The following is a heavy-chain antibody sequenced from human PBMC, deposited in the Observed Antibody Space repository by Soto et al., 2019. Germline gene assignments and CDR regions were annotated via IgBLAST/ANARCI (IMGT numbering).Heavy chain of an antibody. CDR1: GGTFSSYA. Sequence: QVQLVQSGAEVKKPGSSVKVSCKASGGTFSSYAISWVRQAPGQGLEWMGGIIPIFGTADYAQKFQGRVTITADESTSTAYMELSSLRSEDTAMYYCATHEIGHCISASCYKGGYYYGMDVWGLGTTVTVSS. CDR3: ATHEIGHCISASCYKGGYYYGMDV. V-gene: IGHV1-69*12. J-gene: IGHJ6*02. CDR2: IIPIFGTA. D-gene: IGHD2-2*02.